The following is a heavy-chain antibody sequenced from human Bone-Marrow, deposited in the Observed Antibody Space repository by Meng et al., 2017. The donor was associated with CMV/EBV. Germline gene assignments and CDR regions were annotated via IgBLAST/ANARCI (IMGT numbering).Heavy chain of an antibody. CDR3: AKGPKRITIFGVVSPVFDY. V-gene: IGHV3-30*18. D-gene: IGHD3-3*01. CDR1: FSSYG. Sequence: FSSYGMHWGRQAPDKWLEWVAVISYDGSNKYYADSVKGRFTISRDNSKNTLYLQMNSLRAEDTAVYYCAKGPKRITIFGVVSPVFDYWGQGTLVTVSS. CDR2: ISYDGSNK. J-gene: IGHJ4*02.